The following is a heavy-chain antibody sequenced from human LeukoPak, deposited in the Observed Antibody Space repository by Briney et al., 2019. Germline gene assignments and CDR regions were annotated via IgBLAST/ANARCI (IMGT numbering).Heavy chain of an antibody. Sequence: SETLSLTCTVSGGSISSGGYYWSWIRQHPGKGLEWIGYIYYSGSTNYNPSLKSRVTISVDTSKNQFSLKLSSVTAADTAVYYCAREAGYYDILSFDPWGQGTLVTVSS. CDR3: AREAGYYDILSFDP. V-gene: IGHV4-61*08. D-gene: IGHD3-9*01. CDR1: GGSISSGGYY. CDR2: IYYSGST. J-gene: IGHJ5*02.